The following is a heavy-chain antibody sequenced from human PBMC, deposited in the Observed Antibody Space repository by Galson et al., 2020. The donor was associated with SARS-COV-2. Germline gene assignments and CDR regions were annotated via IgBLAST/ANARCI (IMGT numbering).Heavy chain of an antibody. Sequence: GGSLRLSCAASGFTFSSYAMHWVRQAPGKGLEWVAVISYDGSNKYYADSVKGRFTISRDNSKNTLYLQMNSLRAEDTAVYYCARSRGGSYYDAFDIWGQGTMVTVSS. J-gene: IGHJ3*02. CDR1: GFTFSSYA. D-gene: IGHD1-26*01. CDR2: ISYDGSNK. V-gene: IGHV3-30*04. CDR3: ARSRGGSYYDAFDI.